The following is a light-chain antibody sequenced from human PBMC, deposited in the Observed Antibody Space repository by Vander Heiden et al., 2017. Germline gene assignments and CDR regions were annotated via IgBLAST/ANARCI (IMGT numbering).Light chain of an antibody. Sequence: QTVVTQEPSFSVSPGGTVTLTCGLSSGSLSTNYYPSWYQHTPGQSPRTLIYSTNTRSAGVPDRFSGSILGNTAALTITGAQADDESDYYCVLYMGSGISVFGGGTKLTVL. CDR1: SGSLSTNYY. CDR2: STN. V-gene: IGLV8-61*01. CDR3: VLYMGSGISV. J-gene: IGLJ2*01.